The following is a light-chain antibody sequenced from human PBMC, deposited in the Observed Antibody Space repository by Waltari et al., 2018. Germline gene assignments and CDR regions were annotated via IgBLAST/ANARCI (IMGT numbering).Light chain of an antibody. J-gene: IGKJ1*01. V-gene: IGKV3-11*01. Sequence: EIVLTQSPATLSLSPGERATLSCRASQSVTGYGHLACYQQKPGQAPRLLIYDASNRATGIPARFSGSGSGTDFTLSISSLEPEDFAIYYCQLTRSFGQGTRVEIK. CDR3: QLTRS. CDR1: QSVTGY. CDR2: DAS.